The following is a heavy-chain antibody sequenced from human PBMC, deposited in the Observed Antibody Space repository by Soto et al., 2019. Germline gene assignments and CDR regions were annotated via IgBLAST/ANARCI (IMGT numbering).Heavy chain of an antibody. Sequence: AGGSLRLSCAASGFTFSSYEMNWVRQAPGKGLEWVSYISSSGSTIYYADSVKGRFTISRDNAKNSLYLQMNSLRAEETAVYYCAGPRSSFDHWGQGTLVTVSS. V-gene: IGHV3-48*03. CDR1: GFTFSSYE. CDR3: AGPRSSFDH. CDR2: ISSSGSTI. J-gene: IGHJ5*02.